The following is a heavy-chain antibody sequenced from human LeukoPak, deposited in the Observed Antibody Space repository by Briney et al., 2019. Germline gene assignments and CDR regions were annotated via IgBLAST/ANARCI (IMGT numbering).Heavy chain of an antibody. J-gene: IGHJ4*02. CDR1: GYTFISYY. CDR2: INPSGGNI. D-gene: IGHD6-13*01. CDR3: ARGGSVITATGTFF. V-gene: IGHV1-46*01. Sequence: ASVKVSCKASGYTFISYYMHWVRQALGQGLEWMGIINPSGGNINYAQKFQGRVTVTRDTSTSTVYMELSSLRSEDTAVYYCARGGSVITATGTFFWGQGTLVTVSS.